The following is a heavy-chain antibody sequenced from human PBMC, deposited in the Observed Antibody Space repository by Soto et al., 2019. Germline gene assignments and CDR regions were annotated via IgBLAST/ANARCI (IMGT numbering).Heavy chain of an antibody. J-gene: IGHJ3*02. CDR1: GFTFSSYA. V-gene: IGHV3-30-3*01. Sequence: GGSLRLSCAASGFTFSSYAMHWVRQAPVKGLEWVAVISYDGSNKYYADSVKGRFTISRDNSKNTLYLQMNSLRAEDTAVYYCARYSRIDYYGSGHEVGAFDIWGQGTMVTVSS. CDR3: ARYSRIDYYGSGHEVGAFDI. D-gene: IGHD3-10*01. CDR2: ISYDGSNK.